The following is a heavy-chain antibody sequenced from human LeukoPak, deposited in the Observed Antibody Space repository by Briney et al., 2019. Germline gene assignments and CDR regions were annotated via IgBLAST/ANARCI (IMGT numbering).Heavy chain of an antibody. D-gene: IGHD3-22*01. J-gene: IGHJ4*02. Sequence: PSGTLSLTCTVSGVSITNYYWSWIRQPPGKGLEWIGYIYYTGSTNYNLSLRSRVTISVDTSKNQFSLKLTSVTAADTAVYFCAGGGDSGGYYYPMFDYWGRGTLVTVSS. V-gene: IGHV4-59*01. CDR1: GVSITNYY. CDR2: IYYTGST. CDR3: AGGGDSGGYYYPMFDY.